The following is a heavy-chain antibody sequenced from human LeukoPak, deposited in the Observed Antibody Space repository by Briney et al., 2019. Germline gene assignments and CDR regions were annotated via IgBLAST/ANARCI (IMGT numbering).Heavy chain of an antibody. Sequence: GGSLRLSCAASGFTFSSYEMNWVRQAPGKGLEWVAFIRYDGSNKYYADSVKGRFTISRDNSKNTLYLQMNSLRAEDTAVYYCAKERGVRGVRRDYNWFDPWGQGTLVTVSS. CDR1: GFTFSSYE. CDR2: IRYDGSNK. D-gene: IGHD3-10*01. CDR3: AKERGVRGVRRDYNWFDP. V-gene: IGHV3-30*02. J-gene: IGHJ5*02.